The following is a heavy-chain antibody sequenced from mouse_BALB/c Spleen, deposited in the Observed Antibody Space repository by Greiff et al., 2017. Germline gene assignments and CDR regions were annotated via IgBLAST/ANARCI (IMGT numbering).Heavy chain of an antibody. J-gene: IGHJ3*01. CDR2: ISYSGST. V-gene: IGHV3-2*02. CDR3: ARYRGYGFAY. Sequence: DVQLQESGPGLVKPSQSLSLTCTVTGYSITSDYAWNWIRQFPGNKLEWMGYISYSGSTSYNPSLKSRISITRDTSKNQFFLQLNSVTTEDTATYYCARYRGYGFAYWGQGTLVTVSA. CDR1: GYSITSDYA. D-gene: IGHD2-2*01.